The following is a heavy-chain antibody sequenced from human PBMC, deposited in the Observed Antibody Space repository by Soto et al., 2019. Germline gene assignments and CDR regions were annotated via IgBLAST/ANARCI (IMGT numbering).Heavy chain of an antibody. CDR3: ASSSYYYGMDV. CDR1: SGSFSGYY. CDR2: INHSGST. J-gene: IGHJ6*02. Sequence: QVQLQQWGAGLLKPSETLSLTCAVYSGSFSGYYWSWIRQPPGKGLEWIGEINHSGSTNYNPSLKSRVTISVDTSKNQFSLKLSSVTAADTAVYYCASSSYYYGMDVWGQGTTVTVSS. V-gene: IGHV4-34*01.